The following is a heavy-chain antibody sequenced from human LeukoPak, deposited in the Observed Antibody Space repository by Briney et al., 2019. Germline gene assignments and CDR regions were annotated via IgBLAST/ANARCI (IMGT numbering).Heavy chain of an antibody. Sequence: NSSQTLSLTFTFSGGSLSSGGYSWSWIRQHPGKGLGWIGYIYYSGSTYYNPSLKSRVTISVDTSKNQFSLKLSSVTAADTAVYYCAVEMATIRTRTFDYWGQGTLVTVSS. CDR2: IYYSGST. CDR3: AVEMATIRTRTFDY. J-gene: IGHJ4*02. V-gene: IGHV4-31*03. D-gene: IGHD5-24*01. CDR1: GGSLSSGGYS.